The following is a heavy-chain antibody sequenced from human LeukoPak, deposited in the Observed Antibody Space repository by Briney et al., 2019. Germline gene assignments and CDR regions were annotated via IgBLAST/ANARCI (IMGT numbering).Heavy chain of an antibody. CDR2: ISWDGGST. D-gene: IGHD3-10*01. V-gene: IGHV3-43*01. CDR1: GFTFDDCT. Sequence: GGSLRLSCAASGFTFDDCTMHWVRQAPRKGLEWVSLISWDGGSTYYADSVKGRFTISRDNAKNSLYLQMNSLTVEDTALYYCARDALYYGSGSYGDYWGQGTLVTVSS. CDR3: ARDALYYGSGSYGDY. J-gene: IGHJ4*02.